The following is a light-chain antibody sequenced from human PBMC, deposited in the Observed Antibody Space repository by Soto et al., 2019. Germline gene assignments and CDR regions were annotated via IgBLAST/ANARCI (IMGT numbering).Light chain of an antibody. V-gene: IGKV3-20*01. CDR1: QGVSSSY. Sequence: EIGLTQSPGTLSLSPGERATLSCRASQGVSSSYFAWYQQKPGQAPMLLIYGASTRATGIPDKFSGTDSETDFTPTISSLVPEDLAVYYCQQYVDFSWTLGQGTRVEIK. J-gene: IGKJ1*01. CDR2: GAS. CDR3: QQYVDFSWT.